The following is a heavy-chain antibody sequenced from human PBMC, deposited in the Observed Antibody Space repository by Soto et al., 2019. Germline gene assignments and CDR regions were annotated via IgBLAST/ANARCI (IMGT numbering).Heavy chain of an antibody. J-gene: IGHJ5*02. Sequence: QVQLVQSGAEVKKPGSSVKVSCKASGGTFSSYAISWVRQAPGQGLAWMGGIIPIFGTANYAQKFQGRVTITADESTSTAYMELSSLRSEDTAVYYCARVIQSIAARRVNWFDPWGQGTLVTVSS. V-gene: IGHV1-69*12. CDR3: ARVIQSIAARRVNWFDP. D-gene: IGHD6-6*01. CDR2: IIPIFGTA. CDR1: GGTFSSYA.